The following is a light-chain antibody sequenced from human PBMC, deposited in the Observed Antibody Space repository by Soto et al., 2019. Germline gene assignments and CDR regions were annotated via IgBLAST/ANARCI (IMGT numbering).Light chain of an antibody. V-gene: IGKV3-20*01. J-gene: IGKJ1*01. CDR2: GAS. CDR1: QTLSSSF. CDR3: QQYGSSGT. Sequence: EIVLTQSPGTLSLSPGERATLSFRTSQTLSSSFLAWYQQKPGQAPRLFIYGASNRATGIPDRFSGSGSGTDFTLTISRLEPEDFAVYYCQQYGSSGTFGQGTKVDIK.